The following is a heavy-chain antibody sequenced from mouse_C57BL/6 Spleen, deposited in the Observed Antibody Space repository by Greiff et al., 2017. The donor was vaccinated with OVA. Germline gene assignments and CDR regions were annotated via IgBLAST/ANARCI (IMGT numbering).Heavy chain of an antibody. CDR3: VREGTVAY. CDR2: IRSKSSNYAT. D-gene: IGHD3-3*01. J-gene: IGHJ3*01. Sequence: EVQGVESGGGLVQPKGSLKLSCAASGFTFNTYALHWVRQAPGKGLEWVARIRSKSSNYATYYAVSVKDRFTISRDDSPNMLYLQMNNQKTEDTAMYYCVREGTVAYWGQGTLVTVSA. CDR1: GFTFNTYA. V-gene: IGHV10-3*01.